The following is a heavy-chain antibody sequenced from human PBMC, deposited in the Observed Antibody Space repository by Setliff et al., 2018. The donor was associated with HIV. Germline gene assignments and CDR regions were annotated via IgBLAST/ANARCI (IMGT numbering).Heavy chain of an antibody. D-gene: IGHD1-1*01. CDR1: GNTFSSYG. Sequence: ASVKVSCKASGNTFSSYGITWVRQAPGQGLEWMGIINPSGGSTSYAQKFQGRVTMTRNTSTSTAYMELSSLTSEDTAVYYCARPSVRMARNWYDFGYWGQGTLVTVSS. CDR2: INPSGGST. CDR3: ARPSVRMARNWYDFGY. V-gene: IGHV1-46*01. J-gene: IGHJ4*02.